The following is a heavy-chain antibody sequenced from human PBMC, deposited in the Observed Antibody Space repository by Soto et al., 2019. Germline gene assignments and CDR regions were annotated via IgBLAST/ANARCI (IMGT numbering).Heavy chain of an antibody. Sequence: EVQLLESGGGLVQPGGSLRLSCAASGFTFSKYAMSWVRQAPGKGLEWVSAMSGSGTTTYSAESVRGRFPISRGNSNNRLYQQMNRPSPEDTALYYGVKFFVETGGSSGWPWSLDSWGQGTLVTVSS. D-gene: IGHD6-25*01. J-gene: IGHJ4*02. CDR2: MSGSGTTT. V-gene: IGHV3-23*01. CDR1: GFTFSKYA. CDR3: VKFFVETGGSSGWPWSLDS.